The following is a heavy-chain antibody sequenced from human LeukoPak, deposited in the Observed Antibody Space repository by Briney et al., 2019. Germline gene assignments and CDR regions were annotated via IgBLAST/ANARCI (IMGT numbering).Heavy chain of an antibody. D-gene: IGHD3-22*01. Sequence: GSLRLSCAASGFTFSSYAMHWVRQAPGKGLEWVAVISYDGSNKYYADSVKGRFTIPRDNSKNTLYLQMNSLRAEDTAVYYCAKEGYYDHSARGGAFDYWGQGTLVTVSS. CDR3: AKEGYYDHSARGGAFDY. V-gene: IGHV3-30*04. J-gene: IGHJ4*02. CDR2: ISYDGSNK. CDR1: GFTFSSYA.